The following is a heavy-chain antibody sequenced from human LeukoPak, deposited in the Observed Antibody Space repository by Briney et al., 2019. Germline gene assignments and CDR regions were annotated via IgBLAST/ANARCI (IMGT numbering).Heavy chain of an antibody. J-gene: IGHJ6*03. V-gene: IGHV3-30*02. CDR1: GFTFSTYG. Sequence: PGGSLRLSCAASGFTFSTYGMHWVRQAPGKGLEWVAFIRYDGNNKFYADSVKGRFTISRDNSKNALNLQMHNLRAEDTAVYYCARVYYGSGSLHYYYYYMDVWGKGTTVTISS. CDR3: ARVYYGSGSLHYYYYYMDV. D-gene: IGHD3-10*01. CDR2: IRYDGNNK.